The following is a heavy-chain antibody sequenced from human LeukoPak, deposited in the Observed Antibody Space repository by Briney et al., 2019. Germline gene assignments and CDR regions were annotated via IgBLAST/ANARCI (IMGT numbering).Heavy chain of an antibody. J-gene: IGHJ4*02. CDR3: VRRQWGSSNVDY. Sequence: SETLSLTCTVSGGSISSYYWSWIRQPAGKGLEWIGRIYTSGSTNYNPSLKSRVTMSVDTSNNQFSLKMSSVTAADTAVYYRVRRQWGSSNVDYWGQGTLVTVSS. CDR2: IYTSGST. V-gene: IGHV4-4*07. CDR1: GGSISSYY. D-gene: IGHD7-27*01.